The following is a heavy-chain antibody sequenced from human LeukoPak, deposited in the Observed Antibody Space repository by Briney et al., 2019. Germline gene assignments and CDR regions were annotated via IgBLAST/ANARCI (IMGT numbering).Heavy chain of an antibody. CDR3: ARELRRFGELLYTT. V-gene: IGHV4-38-2*02. CDR1: GYSISSGYY. CDR2: INHSGST. D-gene: IGHD3-10*01. Sequence: PSETLSLTCTVSGYSISSGYYWSWIRQPPGKGLEWIGEINHSGSTNYNPSLKSRVTISVDTSKNQFSLKLSSVTAADTAVYYCARELRRFGELLYTTWGQGTLVTVSS. J-gene: IGHJ4*02.